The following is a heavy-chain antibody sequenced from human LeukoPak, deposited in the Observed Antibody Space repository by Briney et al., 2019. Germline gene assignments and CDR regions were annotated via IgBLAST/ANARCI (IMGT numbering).Heavy chain of an antibody. D-gene: IGHD1-14*01. Sequence: SETLSLTCTISGGSISTYHWSWIRQSPGKGLEWIGYFYYSGRIIYNPSLESRVAISVDTSKSQFSLNLSSVSAADTAVYYCARGRGLRSTYGCGMDVWGQGTLVTVSS. V-gene: IGHV4-59*01. J-gene: IGHJ4*02. CDR2: FYYSGRI. CDR3: ARGRGLRSTYGCGMDV. CDR1: GGSISTYH.